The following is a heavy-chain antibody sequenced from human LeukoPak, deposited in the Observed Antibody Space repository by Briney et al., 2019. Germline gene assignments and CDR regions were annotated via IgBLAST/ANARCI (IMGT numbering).Heavy chain of an antibody. J-gene: IGHJ4*02. Sequence: ASVKVSCKASGYSFTDYYMHWVRQAPGQGLERMGWINPNSGTTNYAQKFQGRVTVTRDTSTSTAYMELSRLESDDTAVYYCARDLMTTPTWDFDYWGQGTLVTVAS. V-gene: IGHV1-2*02. CDR2: INPNSGTT. D-gene: IGHD3-16*01. CDR1: GYSFTDYY. CDR3: ARDLMTTPTWDFDY.